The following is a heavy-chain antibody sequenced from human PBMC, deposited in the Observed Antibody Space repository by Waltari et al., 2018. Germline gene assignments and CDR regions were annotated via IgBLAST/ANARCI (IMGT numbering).Heavy chain of an antibody. CDR3: ARDLYSSSWYVLDY. J-gene: IGHJ4*02. Sequence: EVQLVESGGGLIQPGGSLRLSCAASGFTVSSNYMSWVRQAPGKGLGWVSVIDRGGGTDYADSVKGRFTISRDNSKNTLYLQMNSLRAEDTAVYYCARDLYSSSWYVLDYWGQGTLVTVSS. D-gene: IGHD6-13*01. V-gene: IGHV3-53*01. CDR1: GFTVSSNY. CDR2: IDRGGGT.